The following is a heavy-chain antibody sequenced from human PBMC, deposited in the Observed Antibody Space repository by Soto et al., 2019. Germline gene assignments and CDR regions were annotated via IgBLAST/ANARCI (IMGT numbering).Heavy chain of an antibody. D-gene: IGHD1-26*01. CDR1: GYTFTGYY. CDR3: ARGFGRSSWSRARNPVDL. J-gene: IGHJ4*03. V-gene: IGHV1-2*04. Sequence: QVQLVQSEAEVRKPGASVKVSCTASGYTFTGYYLHWLRQAPGQGHEWMGWINPTSGGTRYAQKFQRWVTVTRDTSNRTAYMEVTMLKFDDTAVYFGARGFGRSSWSRARNPVDLWGQGTLFTVSS. CDR2: INPTSGGT.